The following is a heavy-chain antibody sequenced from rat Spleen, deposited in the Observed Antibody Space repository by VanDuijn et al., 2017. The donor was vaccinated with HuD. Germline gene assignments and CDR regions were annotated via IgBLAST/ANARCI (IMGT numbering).Heavy chain of an antibody. Sequence: QVQLKESGPGLVQPSQTLSLTCTVAGFSLTSYHVSWVRQPPGKGLEWMGGIWGDGSSDYNSALKSRLSISRDTSKSQVFLKMNSLQTEDTAMYFCASSYYWGQGVMVTVSS. CDR1: GFSLTSYH. V-gene: IGHV2-1*01. CDR2: IWGDGSS. CDR3: ASSYY. D-gene: IGHD1-7*01. J-gene: IGHJ2*01.